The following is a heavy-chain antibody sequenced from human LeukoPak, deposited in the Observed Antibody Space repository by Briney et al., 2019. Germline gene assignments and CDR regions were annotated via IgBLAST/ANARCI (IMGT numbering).Heavy chain of an antibody. Sequence: SETLSLTCTVSGGSASSGSYYWSWIRQPPGKGLEWIGYIYYSGSTNYSPSLKSRVTISVDTSKNQFSLKLSSVTAADTAVYYCARESKYDSSGYFRGYYGMDVWGQGTTVTVSS. V-gene: IGHV4-61*01. D-gene: IGHD3-22*01. CDR2: IYYSGST. CDR3: ARESKYDSSGYFRGYYGMDV. J-gene: IGHJ6*02. CDR1: GGSASSGSYY.